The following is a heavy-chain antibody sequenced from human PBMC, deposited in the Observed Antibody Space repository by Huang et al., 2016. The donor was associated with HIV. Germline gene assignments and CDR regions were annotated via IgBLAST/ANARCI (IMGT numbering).Heavy chain of an antibody. D-gene: IGHD1-26*01. CDR2: ISYDGNNK. CDR3: AKDRAGGSYYFDS. Sequence: QVHLVESGGGVVQPGRSLRLSCAASGFSFKRYNMHWVRQAPGKGLEWVAGISYDGNNKYYPDSLRGRFAISRDNSKTALYLEMNSLRADDTAVYFCAKDRAGGSYYFDSWGRGTLVTVSS. J-gene: IGHJ4*02. V-gene: IGHV3-30*18. CDR1: GFSFKRYN.